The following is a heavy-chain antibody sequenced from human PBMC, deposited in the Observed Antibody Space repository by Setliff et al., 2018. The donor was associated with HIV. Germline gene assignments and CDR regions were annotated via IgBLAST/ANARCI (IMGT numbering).Heavy chain of an antibody. Sequence: ASVKVSCKASGYTFTGYYMHWVRQAPGQGLEWMGWINPNSGGTNYAQKFQGRVTMTRDTSISTAYMELRSLRSDDTAVYYCARGTTPLGWFDPWGQGTLVTVSS. CDR2: INPNSGGT. V-gene: IGHV1-2*02. CDR1: GYTFTGYY. J-gene: IGHJ5*02. CDR3: ARGTTPLGWFDP. D-gene: IGHD2-2*01.